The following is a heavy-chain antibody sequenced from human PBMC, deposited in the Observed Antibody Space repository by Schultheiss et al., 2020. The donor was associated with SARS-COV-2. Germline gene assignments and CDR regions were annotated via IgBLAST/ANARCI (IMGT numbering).Heavy chain of an antibody. CDR1: GGSISRSGYY. Sequence: SETLSLTCTVSGGSISRSGYYWGWIRQSPGKGLEWIGSMFYTDNTYYNPPLKSRVTISADTSKNQFSLKLNSVTAADTAVYYCARLDVGLDFWGQGTLVTVSS. D-gene: IGHD1-26*01. CDR2: MFYTDNT. CDR3: ARLDVGLDF. V-gene: IGHV4-39*07. J-gene: IGHJ4*02.